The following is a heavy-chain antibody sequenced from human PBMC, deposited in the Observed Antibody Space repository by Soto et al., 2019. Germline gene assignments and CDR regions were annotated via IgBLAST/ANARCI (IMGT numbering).Heavy chain of an antibody. Sequence: QVQLVQSGTEVKKPGASVKVSCMASGYTFSNFGLSWVRQAPGQGLEWMGWISPSNGQTIYAQNFHGRVTMTTDTSTATAHMELRSLISDDTAVYYCARVIMIFGVANLGSYFDYWGQGTRVTVSA. CDR2: ISPSNGQT. J-gene: IGHJ4*02. CDR3: ARVIMIFGVANLGSYFDY. V-gene: IGHV1-18*01. CDR1: GYTFSNFG. D-gene: IGHD3-3*01.